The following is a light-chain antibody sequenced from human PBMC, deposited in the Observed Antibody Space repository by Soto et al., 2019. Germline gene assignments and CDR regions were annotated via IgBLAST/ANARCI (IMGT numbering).Light chain of an antibody. Sequence: NFMLTQPHSVSESPGKTVTISCTRSSGSIASNYVQWYQQRPCSSPTTVIYEDNQRPSGVPDRFSGSIDSSSNSASLTISGLKTEDEADYYCQSYDRSNSNWVFGGGTKLPVL. CDR2: EDN. J-gene: IGLJ3*02. CDR3: QSYDRSNSNWV. V-gene: IGLV6-57*01. CDR1: SGSIASNY.